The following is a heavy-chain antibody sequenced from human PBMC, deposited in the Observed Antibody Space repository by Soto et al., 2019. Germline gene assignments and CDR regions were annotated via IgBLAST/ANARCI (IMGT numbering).Heavy chain of an antibody. CDR3: ARALYCSGGSCYWRAFDI. Sequence: GGSLRLSCAASGFTFSSYWMSWVRQAPGKGLEWVANIKQDGSEKYYADSVKGRFTISRDNSKNTLYLQMNSLRAEDTAVYYCARALYCSGGSCYWRAFDIWGQGTMVTVSS. CDR2: IKQDGSEK. V-gene: IGHV3-7*01. CDR1: GFTFSSYW. J-gene: IGHJ3*02. D-gene: IGHD2-15*01.